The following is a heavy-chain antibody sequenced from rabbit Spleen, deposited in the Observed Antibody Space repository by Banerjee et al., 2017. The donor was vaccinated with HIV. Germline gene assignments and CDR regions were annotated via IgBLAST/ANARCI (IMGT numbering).Heavy chain of an antibody. CDR2: IDPVFGRT. CDR3: ARDLPGSDPGYDL. D-gene: IGHD7-1*01. CDR1: AFDFSSGG. J-gene: IGHJ4*01. Sequence: QEQLKESGGDLVQPGGSLKLSCKASAFDFSSGGVSWVRQAPGKGLEWIGYIDPVFGRTYYASWVNGRFTISSHNAQNTLYLQLNSLTAADTATYFCARDLPGSDPGYDLWGQGTLVTVS. V-gene: IGHV1S47*01.